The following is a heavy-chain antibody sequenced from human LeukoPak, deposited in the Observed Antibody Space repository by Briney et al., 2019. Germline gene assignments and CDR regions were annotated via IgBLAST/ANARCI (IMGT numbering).Heavy chain of an antibody. CDR1: GGSISSSRYY. CDR2: IYYSGSA. Sequence: PSETLSLTCTVSGGSISSSRYYWGCIRQPPGKGLEWIGSIYYSGSAYYNPSLKSRVTISVDTSNNQFSLRLSSVTAADTAVYYCASQRGYNYGYVDNWGQGTLVTVSS. CDR3: ASQRGYNYGYVDN. J-gene: IGHJ4*02. V-gene: IGHV4-39*01. D-gene: IGHD5-18*01.